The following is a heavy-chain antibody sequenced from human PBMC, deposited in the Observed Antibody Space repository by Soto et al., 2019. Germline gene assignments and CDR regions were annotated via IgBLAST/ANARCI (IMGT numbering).Heavy chain of an antibody. CDR3: AKDRGSGSYAANYYHYVMDV. D-gene: IGHD3-10*01. J-gene: IGHJ6*02. V-gene: IGHV3-9*01. Sequence: PGGSLRLSCAASGFTFDDYAMHWVRQAPGKGLEWVSGINWNSGSIGYADSVKGRFTISRDNAKTSLYLQMNSLRAEDTALYYCAKDRGSGSYAANYYHYVMDVWGQGTKVTVSS. CDR2: INWNSGSI. CDR1: GFTFDDYA.